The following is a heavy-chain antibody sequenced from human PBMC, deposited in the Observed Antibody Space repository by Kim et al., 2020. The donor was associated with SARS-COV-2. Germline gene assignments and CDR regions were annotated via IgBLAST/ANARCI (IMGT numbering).Heavy chain of an antibody. Sequence: GGSLRLSCAASGFTFNTYGVHWVRQAPGKGLEWVSVISYDGGNKYYADSVKGRFTISRDNSKNTLYLQMNSLRIEDTAVYYCANSFSWSYFGYDYWGQGTLVTVSS. CDR2: ISYDGGNK. J-gene: IGHJ4*02. V-gene: IGHV3-30*18. CDR1: GFTFNTYG. D-gene: IGHD1-26*01. CDR3: ANSFSWSYFGYDY.